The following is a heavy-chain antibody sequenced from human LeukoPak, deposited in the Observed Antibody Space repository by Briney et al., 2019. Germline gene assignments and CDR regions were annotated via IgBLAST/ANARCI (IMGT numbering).Heavy chain of an antibody. D-gene: IGHD1-26*01. J-gene: IGHJ4*02. CDR3: ATDVRLVGATRDY. Sequence: GAPVTDSCMVSRCTLTELLMHWVRQAPGKGLEWMGGFEPEEGETIYAQKLQGRATMTEDTSTETAYMELSSLGSKDAAVYYCATDVRLVGATRDYWGQGTLVTVSS. CDR2: FEPEEGET. CDR1: RCTLTELL. V-gene: IGHV1-24*01.